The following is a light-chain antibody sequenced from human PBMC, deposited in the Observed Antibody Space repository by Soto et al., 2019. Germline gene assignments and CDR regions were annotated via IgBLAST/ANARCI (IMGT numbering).Light chain of an antibody. Sequence: DIQMTQSPSSLSASVGDRVTITCRASQSISNFLIWYQQKPGKAPQLLIYAASSLQSGVPSRFSGSGSGTDFTLTITSLQPEDFATYYCQQSYSTPYTFGQGTKLEIK. CDR3: QQSYSTPYT. CDR1: QSISNF. V-gene: IGKV1-39*01. J-gene: IGKJ2*01. CDR2: AAS.